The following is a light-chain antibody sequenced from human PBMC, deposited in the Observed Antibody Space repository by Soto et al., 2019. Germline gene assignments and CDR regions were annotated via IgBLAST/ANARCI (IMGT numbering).Light chain of an antibody. CDR1: SSNIGAGYD. V-gene: IGLV1-40*01. CDR3: QSYDSSLSTSV. Sequence: QSVLTQPPSVSGAPGQRVTISCTGSSSNIGAGYDVHWYQHLPGTAPKLLIYGNINRPSGVPDRFSGSKSDTSASLAITGLQAEDEADYYCQSYDSSLSTSVFGGGTKHTVL. CDR2: GNI. J-gene: IGLJ3*02.